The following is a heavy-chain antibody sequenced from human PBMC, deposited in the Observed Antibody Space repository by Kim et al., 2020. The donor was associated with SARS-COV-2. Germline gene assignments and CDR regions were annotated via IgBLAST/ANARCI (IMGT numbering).Heavy chain of an antibody. J-gene: IGHJ3*02. CDR1: GFTFSGSA. Sequence: GGSLRLSCAASGFTFSGSAIHWVRQASGKGLEWVGRIISKANGYATAYAASGKGRFTISTDDSKNTAYLQMNSLKTEYTAVSYCTIVPVTTLAFWDAFY. CDR3: TIVPVTTLAFWDAFY. V-gene: IGHV3-73*01. CDR2: IISKANGYAT. D-gene: IGHD1-1*01.